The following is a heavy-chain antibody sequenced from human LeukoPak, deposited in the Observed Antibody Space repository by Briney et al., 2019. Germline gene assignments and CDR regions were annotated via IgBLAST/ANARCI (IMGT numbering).Heavy chain of an antibody. CDR3: ARAGLGSAFDI. V-gene: IGHV4-30-2*01. CDR1: GGSISSGGYY. Sequence: TSETLSLTCTVSGGSISSGGYYWSWIRQPPGKGLEWIGYIYHSGSTYYNPSLKSRVTISVDRSKNQFSLKLSSVTAADTAVYYCARAGLGSAFDIWGQGTMVTVSS. CDR2: IYHSGST. D-gene: IGHD2-15*01. J-gene: IGHJ3*02.